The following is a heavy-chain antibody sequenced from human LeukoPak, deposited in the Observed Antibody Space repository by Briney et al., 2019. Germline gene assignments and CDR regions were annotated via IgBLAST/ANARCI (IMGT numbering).Heavy chain of an antibody. D-gene: IGHD6-19*01. V-gene: IGHV3-23*01. Sequence: GGSLRLSCAASGFTFSNYAMSWVRQAPGKGLECVSGISASGGSTRYADSVKGRFTISRDNAKNTLYLLMNSLRAEDTAVYYCARGPSGYSSDWGQGTLVTVSS. J-gene: IGHJ4*02. CDR3: ARGPSGYSSD. CDR1: GFTFSNYA. CDR2: ISASGGST.